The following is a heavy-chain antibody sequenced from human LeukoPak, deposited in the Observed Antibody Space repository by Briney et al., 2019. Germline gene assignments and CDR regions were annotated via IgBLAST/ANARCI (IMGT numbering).Heavy chain of an antibody. J-gene: IGHJ2*01. CDR3: ARRPGETAGVTTGWYFDL. Sequence: SETLSLTCTVSGYSISSGYYWGWIRQPPGKGLEWIGSIYHSGSTYYNPSLKSRVTISVDTSKNQFSLKLSSVTAPDTAVYYWARRPGETAGVTTGWYFDLWGRGTLVTVSS. D-gene: IGHD4-17*01. CDR1: GYSISSGYY. CDR2: IYHSGST. V-gene: IGHV4-38-2*02.